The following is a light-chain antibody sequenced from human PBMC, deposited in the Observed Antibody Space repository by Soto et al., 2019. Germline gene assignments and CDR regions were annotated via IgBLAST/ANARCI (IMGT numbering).Light chain of an antibody. V-gene: IGKV3-20*01. CDR2: GAS. CDR3: QQYGTPLFT. J-gene: IGKJ3*01. CDR1: QSVTNNF. Sequence: IVLTQSPGTLSLSPGERATLSCGASQSVTNNFLAWYQQKPGQAPRLLIYGASSRATGVPDRFSGSVSGTDFTLTISRLEAGDFVVYYCQQYGTPLFTFGPGTRVDIK.